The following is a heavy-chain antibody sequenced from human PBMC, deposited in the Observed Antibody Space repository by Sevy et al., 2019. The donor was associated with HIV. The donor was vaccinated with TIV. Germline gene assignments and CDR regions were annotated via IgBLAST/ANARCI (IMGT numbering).Heavy chain of an antibody. CDR3: AKDASSSWTGGTFQH. D-gene: IGHD6-13*01. CDR2: FSGSGGST. Sequence: GGSLRLSCAASGFIFSGYVMSWVRQAPGKGLEWVSTFSGSGGSTYYGDSVKGRFAISRDNSKNTLVLEMNGLRVEDTAVYYCAKDASSSWTGGTFQHWGQGTRVTVSS. V-gene: IGHV3-23*01. J-gene: IGHJ1*01. CDR1: GFIFSGYV.